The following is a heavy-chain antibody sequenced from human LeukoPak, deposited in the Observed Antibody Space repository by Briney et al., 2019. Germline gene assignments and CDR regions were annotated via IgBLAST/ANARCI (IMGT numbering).Heavy chain of an antibody. D-gene: IGHD2-15*01. CDR1: GGSFSGYY. V-gene: IGHV4-34*01. CDR2: INHSGST. CDR3: ARGRTRYCSGGSCYLWFDP. J-gene: IGHJ5*02. Sequence: SETLSLTCAVYGGSFSGYYWSWIRQPPWKGLEWIGEINHSGSTNYNPPLKSRVTISVDTSKNQFSLKLSSVTAADTAVYYCARGRTRYCSGGSCYLWFDPWGQGTLVTVSS.